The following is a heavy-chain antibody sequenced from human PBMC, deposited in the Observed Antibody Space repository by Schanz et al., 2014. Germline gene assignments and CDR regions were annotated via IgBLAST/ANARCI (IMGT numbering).Heavy chain of an antibody. CDR2: ISAYTNNT. CDR1: GGTFSSYA. V-gene: IGHV1-18*01. Sequence: QVQLVQSGAEVKKPGSPVKVSCKSSGGTFSSYAISWVRQAPGQGLEWMGWISAYTNNTNYAQKVQGRVTMTTDTSTGTAYMELRSLRSDDTAVYYCARDRRRYCSTASCLHDNWFDPWGQGTLVTVSS. D-gene: IGHD2-2*01. J-gene: IGHJ5*02. CDR3: ARDRRRYCSTASCLHDNWFDP.